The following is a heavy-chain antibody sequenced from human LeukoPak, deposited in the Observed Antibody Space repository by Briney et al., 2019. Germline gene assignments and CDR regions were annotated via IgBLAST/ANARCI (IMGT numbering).Heavy chain of an antibody. V-gene: IGHV3-21*01. CDR2: ISSSSSYR. J-gene: IGHJ6*03. D-gene: IGHD6-6*01. CDR3: ARDRSSVGMEEDYYYMDV. Sequence: PGGSLRLSCAASGFTFSTFAMIWVRQPPGKGLEWVSSISSSSSYRYYADSVKGRFTISRDNAKNSLYLQMNSLRAEDTAVYYCARDRSSVGMEEDYYYMDVWGKGTTVTVSS. CDR1: GFTFSTFA.